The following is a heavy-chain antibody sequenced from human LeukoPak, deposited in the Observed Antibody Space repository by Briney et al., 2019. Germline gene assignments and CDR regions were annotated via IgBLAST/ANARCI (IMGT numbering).Heavy chain of an antibody. D-gene: IGHD6-13*01. CDR1: GGSISSSSYY. CDR2: IYYSGST. CDR3: ARQTAAAGDY. V-gene: IGHV4-39*01. Sequence: SETLSLTCTVSGGSISSSSYYRGWIRQPPGKGLEWIGSIYYSGSTYYNPSLKSRVTISVDTSKNQFSLKLSSVTAADTAVYYCARQTAAAGDYWGQGTLVTVSS. J-gene: IGHJ4*02.